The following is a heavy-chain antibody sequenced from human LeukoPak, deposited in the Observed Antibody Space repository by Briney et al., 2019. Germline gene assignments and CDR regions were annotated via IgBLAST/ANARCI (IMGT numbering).Heavy chain of an antibody. CDR3: AKPAGSGNYSTDY. J-gene: IGHJ4*02. Sequence: GGSLRLSCAASGFTFSDYWMNWVRQAPGKGLEWVATIKQDGSETHSVDSVKGRFTISRDNAKNSLFLQMNSLRAEDTAVYYCAKPAGSGNYSTDYWGQGTLVTVSS. V-gene: IGHV3-7*05. CDR1: GFTFSDYW. CDR2: IKQDGSET. D-gene: IGHD3-10*01.